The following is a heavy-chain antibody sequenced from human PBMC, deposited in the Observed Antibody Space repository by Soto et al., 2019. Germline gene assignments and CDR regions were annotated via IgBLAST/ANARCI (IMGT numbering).Heavy chain of an antibody. CDR3: QKEPDFGSGCSPHYHYDMDV. J-gene: IGHJ6*02. CDR1: GVTFSSYG. CDR2: ISYDGSNK. D-gene: IGHD3-3*01. Sequence: GGSLRLSCAASGVTFSSYGMHWVRQAPGKGLEGVAVISYDGSNKYYADSVKGRFTISRDNSKNSLYLQMNSLRAEDTAVYYCQKEPDFGSGCSPHYHYDMDVWAQGTTVTFS. V-gene: IGHV3-30*18.